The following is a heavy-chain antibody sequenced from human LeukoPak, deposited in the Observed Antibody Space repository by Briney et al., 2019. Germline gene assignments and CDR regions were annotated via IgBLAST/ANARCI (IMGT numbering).Heavy chain of an antibody. D-gene: IGHD3-22*01. J-gene: IGHJ4*02. CDR3: ARGEYYYDSSGYYRQFDY. CDR1: GFTFSSYG. V-gene: IGHV3-33*08. CDR2: IWYDGSNK. Sequence: GGSLRLPCAASGFTFSSYGMHWVRQAPGKGLEWVAVIWYDGSNKYYADSVKGRFTISRDNSKNTLYLQMNSLRAEDTAVYYCARGEYYYDSSGYYRQFDYWGQGTLVTVSS.